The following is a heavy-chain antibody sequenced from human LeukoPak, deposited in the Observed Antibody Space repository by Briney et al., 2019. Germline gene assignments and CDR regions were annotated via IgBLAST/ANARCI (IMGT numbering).Heavy chain of an antibody. CDR2: ITSSSHYI. V-gene: IGHV3-21*01. Sequence: GGSLRLSCAASGFTFNTYTMTWVRQAPGKGPEWVSSITSSSHYIYYADSVKGRFTISRDNAKNSLYLQMNSLRAEDTAVYYCARDITGTTSFDYWGQGTLVTVSS. CDR3: ARDITGTTSFDY. CDR1: GFTFNTYT. D-gene: IGHD1-20*01. J-gene: IGHJ4*02.